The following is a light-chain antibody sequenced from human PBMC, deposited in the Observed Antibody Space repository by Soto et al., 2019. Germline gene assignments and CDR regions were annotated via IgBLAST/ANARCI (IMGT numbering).Light chain of an antibody. CDR1: SSDVGSYNF. CDR2: DVS. J-gene: IGLJ2*01. CDR3: SSYTTASTAI. Sequence: QSALTQPASVSASPGQSITISCTGTSSDVGSYNFVSWYQQHPWKAPKLMIFDVSVRPSGVSNRFSGSKSGNTASLTISGLQAEDEAHYYCSSYTTASTAIFGGGTQLTVL. V-gene: IGLV2-14*03.